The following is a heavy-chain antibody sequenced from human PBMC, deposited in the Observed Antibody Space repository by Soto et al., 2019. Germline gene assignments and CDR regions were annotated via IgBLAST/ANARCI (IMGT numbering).Heavy chain of an antibody. CDR1: GGTFSSYT. Sequence: QVQLVQSGAEVKKPGSSVKVACKASGGTFSSYTINWVRQAPGEGLEWMVRIVPRVGMANYAQMCQGRVKITADKSTSTVSMDLSSLRSEDTAVYYCARYTTPYYDSIVYPSHYFEYWGQGHLVTVSS. J-gene: IGHJ4*02. V-gene: IGHV1-69*02. D-gene: IGHD3-22*01. CDR3: ARYTTPYYDSIVYPSHYFEY. CDR2: IVPRVGMA.